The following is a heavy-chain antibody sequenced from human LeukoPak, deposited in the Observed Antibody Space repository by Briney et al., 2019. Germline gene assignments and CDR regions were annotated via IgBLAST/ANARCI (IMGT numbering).Heavy chain of an antibody. CDR3: ARISVTGESDY. CDR1: GYTFTSYY. V-gene: IGHV1-46*01. D-gene: IGHD7-27*01. J-gene: IGHJ4*02. CDR2: INPSGGSA. Sequence: ASVKVSCKASGYTFTSYYMHWVRQAPGQGLEWMGIINPSGGSASYAQKFQGRVTMTRDTSTSTVYMELSSLRSEDTAVYYCARISVTGESDYWGQGTLVTVSS.